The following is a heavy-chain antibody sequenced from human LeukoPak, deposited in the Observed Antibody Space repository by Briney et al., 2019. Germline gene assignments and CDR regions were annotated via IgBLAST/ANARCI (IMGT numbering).Heavy chain of an antibody. Sequence: GGSLRLSCAASGFTFSSYAMHWVRQAPGKGLEWVAVISYDGSNKYYADPVKGRFTISRDNSKNTLYLQMNSLRAEDTAVYYCARVVGYDSSGTLDYWGQGTLVTVSS. CDR1: GFTFSSYA. J-gene: IGHJ4*02. CDR2: ISYDGSNK. D-gene: IGHD3-22*01. CDR3: ARVVGYDSSGTLDY. V-gene: IGHV3-30*04.